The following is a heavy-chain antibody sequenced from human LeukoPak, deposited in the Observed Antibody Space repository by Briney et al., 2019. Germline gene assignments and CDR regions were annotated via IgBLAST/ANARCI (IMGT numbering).Heavy chain of an antibody. J-gene: IGHJ6*02. D-gene: IGHD6-6*01. CDR2: ISYDGSNK. CDR1: GFTFSSYA. V-gene: IGHV3-30-3*01. Sequence: QAGGSLRLSCAASGFTFSSYAMHWVRQAPGKGLGWVAVISYDGSNKYYADSVKGRFTISRDNAKNSLYLQMNSLRAEDTAVYYCARDKPWGSSSGFYYYYGMDVWGQGTTVTVSS. CDR3: ARDKPWGSSSGFYYYYGMDV.